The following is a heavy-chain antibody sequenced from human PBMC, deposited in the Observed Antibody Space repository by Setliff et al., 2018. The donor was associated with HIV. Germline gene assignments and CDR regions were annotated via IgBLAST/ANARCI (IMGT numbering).Heavy chain of an antibody. V-gene: IGHV3-30*04. CDR1: GFTFSNYA. J-gene: IGHJ3*02. CDR2: ISSDGSVK. D-gene: IGHD3-3*01. Sequence: GGSLRLSCVASGFTFSNYAVHWVRQAPGKGLEWVAVISSDGSVKYYADSLKGRFTISRDNAKNSLYLQMNSLRAEDTAVYYCARGFVLRFLEWSMPDAFDIWGQGTMVTVSS. CDR3: ARGFVLRFLEWSMPDAFDI.